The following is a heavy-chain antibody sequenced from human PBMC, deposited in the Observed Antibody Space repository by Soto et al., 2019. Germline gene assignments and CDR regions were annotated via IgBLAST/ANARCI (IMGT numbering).Heavy chain of an antibody. CDR3: AKAQNFGSS. J-gene: IGHJ5*02. V-gene: IGHV3-23*01. CDR2: ITGSGDST. D-gene: IGHD3-10*01. Sequence: PGGSLRLSCAASGFTFSSYAMNWVRQAPGKGLEWVSVITGSGDSTYYADSVKGRFTISRDNSKNTLYVQMNSLRAEDTAVYYCAKAQNFGSSWGQGTLVTVSS. CDR1: GFTFSSYA.